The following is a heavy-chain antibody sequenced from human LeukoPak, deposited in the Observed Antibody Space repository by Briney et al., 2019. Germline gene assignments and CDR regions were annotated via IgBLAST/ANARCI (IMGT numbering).Heavy chain of an antibody. Sequence: SETLSLTCAVYGGSFSGYYWSWIRQPPGKGLEWIGEINHSGSTNYNPSLKSRVTISVDTSKNQFSLKLSSVTAADTAVYYCARDPGFNHYDSSGHYPAPFDYWGQGTLVTVSS. D-gene: IGHD3-22*01. CDR3: ARDPGFNHYDSSGHYPAPFDY. CDR2: INHSGST. V-gene: IGHV4-34*01. CDR1: GGSFSGYY. J-gene: IGHJ4*02.